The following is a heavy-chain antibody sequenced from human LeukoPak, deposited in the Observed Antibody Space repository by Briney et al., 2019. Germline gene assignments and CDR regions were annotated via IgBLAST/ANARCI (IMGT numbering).Heavy chain of an antibody. V-gene: IGHV5-51*01. CDR2: IYPGDSDT. CDR1: GYSFTSYW. Sequence: PGESLKISCKGSGYSFTSYWIGWVRQMPGKGLEWMGIIYPGDSDTRYSPSFQGQVTISADKSISTAYLQWSSLKASDTAMYYCARLSCSGTSCYGIPYYFDYWGQGTLVTVSS. J-gene: IGHJ4*02. D-gene: IGHD2-2*01. CDR3: ARLSCSGTSCYGIPYYFDY.